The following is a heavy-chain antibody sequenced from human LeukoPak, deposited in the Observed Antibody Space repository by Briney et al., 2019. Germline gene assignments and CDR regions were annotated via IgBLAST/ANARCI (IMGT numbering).Heavy chain of an antibody. CDR3: ARHHSSAYPFDY. CDR1: GGSISHYY. CDR2: VSNSGTT. D-gene: IGHD3-22*01. J-gene: IGHJ4*02. V-gene: IGHV4-59*08. Sequence: SETLSLTCTVSGGSISHYYWSWIRQSPGKGLEWIGYVSNSGTTNYRPSLRSRVTVSVDTSQNHVSLKLTSMTAADTGLYYCARHHSSAYPFDYWGQGTLVTVSS.